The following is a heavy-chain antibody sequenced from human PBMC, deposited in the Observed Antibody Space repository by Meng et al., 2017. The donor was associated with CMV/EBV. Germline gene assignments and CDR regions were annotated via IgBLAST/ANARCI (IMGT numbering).Heavy chain of an antibody. V-gene: IGHV1-2*02. D-gene: IGHD5-18*01. J-gene: IGHJ4*02. Sequence: SCTASGYTFSGYFIHWIRQAPGQRLEWMGWITPNNRDTKYAERFQGRVTMARDTSTNTVYMELDSLRFVDTAIYYCAKDESNGYTDYWGPGTLVTVSS. CDR3: AKDESNGYTDY. CDR2: ITPNNRDT. CDR1: GYTFSGYF.